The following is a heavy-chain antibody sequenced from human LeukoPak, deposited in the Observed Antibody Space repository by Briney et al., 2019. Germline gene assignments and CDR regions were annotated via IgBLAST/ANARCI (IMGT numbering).Heavy chain of an antibody. Sequence: GGSLRHSCAASGFTVSSNYMSWVRQAPGKGLEWVSVIYSGGSTYYADSVKGRFTISRDNSKNTLYLQMNSLRAEDTAVYYCARDSRYYYPPYWGQGTLVTVSS. J-gene: IGHJ4*02. CDR3: ARDSRYYYPPY. CDR1: GFTVSSNY. V-gene: IGHV3-66*01. D-gene: IGHD3-10*01. CDR2: IYSGGST.